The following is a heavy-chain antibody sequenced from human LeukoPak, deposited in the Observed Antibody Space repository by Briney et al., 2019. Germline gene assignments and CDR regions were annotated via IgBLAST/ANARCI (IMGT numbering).Heavy chain of an antibody. Sequence: SETLSLICTVSGGSISSDDYYWSWIRQPPGKVLEWIGYIYTSGMTYYNPSLKSRVSISVDTSKNQFSLKRSSVTAADTAVYYCARDSARIIDCWGQGTLVTVSS. D-gene: IGHD1-26*01. CDR2: IYTSGMT. CDR1: GGSISSDDYY. CDR3: ARDSARIIDC. V-gene: IGHV4-30-4*01. J-gene: IGHJ4*02.